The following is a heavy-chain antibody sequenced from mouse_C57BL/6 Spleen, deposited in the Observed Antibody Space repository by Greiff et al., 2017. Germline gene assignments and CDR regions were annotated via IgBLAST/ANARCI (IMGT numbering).Heavy chain of an antibody. CDR3: ASLYGSSYGYFDV. CDR2: ISDGGSYT. D-gene: IGHD1-1*01. J-gene: IGHJ1*03. V-gene: IGHV5-4*01. CDR1: GFTFSSYA. Sequence: EVQRVESGGGLVKPGGSLKLSCAASGFTFSSYAMSWVRQTPEKRLEWVATISDGGSYTYYPDNVKGRFTISRDNAKNNLYLQMSHLKSEDTAMYYCASLYGSSYGYFDVWGTGTTVTVAS.